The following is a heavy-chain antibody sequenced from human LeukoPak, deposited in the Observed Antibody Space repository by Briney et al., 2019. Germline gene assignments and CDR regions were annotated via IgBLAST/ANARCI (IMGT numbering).Heavy chain of an antibody. Sequence: ASVKVSCKAAGYTFTSSDMHWGRRAAGRGLEWRGISNPSDDSTRYAQQFQRRLPMTTHTSPHTVYMHLTSLSSDHTAVYYCARAYYESSAYRHAVYFDYWGQRPLVTLSS. CDR2: SNPSDDST. CDR1: GYTFTSSD. CDR3: ARAYYESSAYRHAVYFDY. D-gene: IGHD3-22*01. J-gene: IGHJ4*02. V-gene: IGHV1-46*01.